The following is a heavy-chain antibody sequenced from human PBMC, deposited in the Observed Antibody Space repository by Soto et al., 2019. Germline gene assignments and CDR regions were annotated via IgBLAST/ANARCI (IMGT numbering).Heavy chain of an antibody. V-gene: IGHV3-74*01. D-gene: IGHD2-15*01. J-gene: IGHJ3*02. Sequence: EVQLVESGGGLVQPGWSLRLTCAASGFTFSSYWMHWVRQVPGKGLVWVSRINSDGSDTNYADSVKGRFTISRDNAKNTLYLQMNSLRAEDTALYYCARGYCSGGSCSTQNAFDIWGQGTVVTVSS. CDR2: INSDGSDT. CDR3: ARGYCSGGSCSTQNAFDI. CDR1: GFTFSSYW.